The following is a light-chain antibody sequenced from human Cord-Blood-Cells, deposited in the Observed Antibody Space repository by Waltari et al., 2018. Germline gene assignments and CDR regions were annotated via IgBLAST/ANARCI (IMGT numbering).Light chain of an antibody. J-gene: IGLJ2*01. V-gene: IGLV2-14*01. CDR1: SSDVGGYNY. CDR3: SSYTSSSTVV. CDR2: DVS. Sequence: QSALTQPASVSGSPGQSITISCPGTSSDVGGYNYVSWYQQHPGKAPKLITYDVSNRPSGVSNRFSGSKSGNTASLTISGLQAEDEADYYCSSYTSSSTVVFGGGTKLTVL.